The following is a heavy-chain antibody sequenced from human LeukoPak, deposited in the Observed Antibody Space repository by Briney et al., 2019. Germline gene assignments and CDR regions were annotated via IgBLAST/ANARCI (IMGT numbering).Heavy chain of an antibody. J-gene: IGHJ4*02. D-gene: IGHD4-23*01. CDR2: ISYDGSNK. Sequence: GGSLRLSCAASGFTFSSYVMHWVRQAPGKGLEWVAVISYDGSNKYYADSVKGRFTISRDNSKNTVYLQMNSLRAEDTAVYYCAITTVVTPGDYWGQGTLVTVSS. CDR1: GFTFSSYV. V-gene: IGHV3-30-3*01. CDR3: AITTVVTPGDY.